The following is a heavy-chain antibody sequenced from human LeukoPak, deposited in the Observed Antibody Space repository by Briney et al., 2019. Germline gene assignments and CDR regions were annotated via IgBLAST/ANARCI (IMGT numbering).Heavy chain of an antibody. CDR1: GGSISSGGYY. J-gene: IGHJ3*02. D-gene: IGHD3-22*01. CDR3: ARRPTYYYDSSVDSETLHSDAFDI. Sequence: SQTLSLTCTVSGGSISSGGYYWSWIRQHPGKGLEWIGYIYYSGSTYYNPSLKSRVTISVDTSKNQFSLKLSSVTAADTAVYYCARRPTYYYDSSVDSETLHSDAFDIWGQGTMVTVSS. V-gene: IGHV4-31*03. CDR2: IYYSGST.